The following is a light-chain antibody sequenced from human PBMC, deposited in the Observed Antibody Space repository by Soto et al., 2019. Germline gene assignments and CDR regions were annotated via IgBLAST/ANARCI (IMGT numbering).Light chain of an antibody. J-gene: IGLJ2*01. CDR2: DVI. V-gene: IGLV2-14*03. CDR3: TAETTSHTMI. Sequence: QSALTQPASVSGSPGQSITISCTGTSSDSGAYNFVSWYQQHPGKAPKLLLYDVILRPSGVSNRFTGSKSGNTASLAISGHQAEYEAEYYCTAETTSHTMIFGGGTK. CDR1: SSDSGAYNF.